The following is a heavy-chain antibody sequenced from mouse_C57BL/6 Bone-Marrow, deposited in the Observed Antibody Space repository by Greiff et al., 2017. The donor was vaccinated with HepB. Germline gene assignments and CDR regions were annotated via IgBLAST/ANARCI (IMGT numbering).Heavy chain of an antibody. Sequence: VQLKESVAELVRPGASVKLSCTASGFNIKNTYMHWVKQRPEQGLEWIGRIDPANGNTKYAPKFQGKATITADTSSNTAYLQLSSLTSEDTAIYYCVYYGSSYYYAMDYWGQGTSVTVSS. CDR3: VYYGSSYYYAMDY. V-gene: IGHV14-3*01. J-gene: IGHJ4*01. D-gene: IGHD1-1*01. CDR1: GFNIKNTY. CDR2: IDPANGNT.